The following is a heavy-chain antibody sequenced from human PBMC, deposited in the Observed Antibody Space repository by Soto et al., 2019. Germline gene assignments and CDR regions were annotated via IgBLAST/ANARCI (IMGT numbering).Heavy chain of an antibody. CDR1: GFTFSSYG. V-gene: IGHV3-23*01. CDR2: SSATGAGT. Sequence: EVQLLESGGGLVQPGGSLRLSCAASGFTFSSYGMTWVRQAPGKGLEWVSFSSATGAGTYYADSVKGRFTISRDKSKNTLYLQTTSLRADDTAVYFCAKDRRAGGNYGFYSDFWGQGAVVIVSS. CDR3: AKDRRAGGNYGFYSDF. J-gene: IGHJ4*02. D-gene: IGHD1-7*01.